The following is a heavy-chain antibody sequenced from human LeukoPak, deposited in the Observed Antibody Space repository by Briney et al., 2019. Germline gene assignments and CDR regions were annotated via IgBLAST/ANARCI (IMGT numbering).Heavy chain of an antibody. CDR1: EFNFSTYW. Sequence: GALRLSCAASEFNFSTYWMHWVRQAPGKGLVWVSRINPDGSTASYAGSVEGRFTISRDNAKDSLYLQMNSLRAEDTAVYYCARDSSGSGWYSPGAYYYYGMDVWGQGTTVTVSS. CDR2: INPDGSTA. D-gene: IGHD6-19*01. CDR3: ARDSSGSGWYSPGAYYYYGMDV. J-gene: IGHJ6*02. V-gene: IGHV3-74*01.